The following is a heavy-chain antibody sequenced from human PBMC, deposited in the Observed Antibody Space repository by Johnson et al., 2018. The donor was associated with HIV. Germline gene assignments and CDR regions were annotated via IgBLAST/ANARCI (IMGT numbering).Heavy chain of an antibody. D-gene: IGHD6-19*01. J-gene: IGHJ3*02. CDR2: FYSGSNT. CDR3: ARHKAVADAFDI. Sequence: VQLVESGGGLIQPGGFLRLSCKASGFSISSNYMSWVRQPPGKGLEWVSVFYSGSNTYYADSVKGRFTISRDNSHNTLYLQMNSLRAEDTAVYYCARHKAVADAFDIWGQGTVVTVS. CDR1: GFSISSNY. V-gene: IGHV3-53*01.